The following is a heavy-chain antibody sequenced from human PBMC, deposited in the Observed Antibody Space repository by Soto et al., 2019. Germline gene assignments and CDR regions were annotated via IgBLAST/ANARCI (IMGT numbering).Heavy chain of an antibody. D-gene: IGHD4-17*01. CDR1: GFTFSTYS. V-gene: IGHV3-48*01. CDR2: ISSTGETT. Sequence: EVQLVESGGGLVPPGGSLRLSCAASGFTFSTYSMNWVRQAPGKGLEWVSFISSTGETTYYADSVKGRLTISRDNAKNSLFLQMNSLTAEDTAVYYCARDVRLRDYWGQGTVVTVSS. J-gene: IGHJ4*02. CDR3: ARDVRLRDY.